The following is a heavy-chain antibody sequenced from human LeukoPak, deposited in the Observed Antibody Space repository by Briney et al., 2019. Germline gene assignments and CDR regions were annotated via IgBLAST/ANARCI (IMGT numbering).Heavy chain of an antibody. V-gene: IGHV3-23*01. J-gene: IGHJ5*02. Sequence: GGSLRLSCAASGFTFSSYAMRWVRQAPWKGLEWVSAISGSGGSTYYADSVKGRFTISRDNSKNTLYLQMNSLRAEDTAVYYCAKGEAAAGKRGGNWFDPWGQGTLVTVSS. CDR3: AKGEAAAGKRGGNWFDP. CDR1: GFTFSSYA. D-gene: IGHD6-13*01. CDR2: ISGSGGST.